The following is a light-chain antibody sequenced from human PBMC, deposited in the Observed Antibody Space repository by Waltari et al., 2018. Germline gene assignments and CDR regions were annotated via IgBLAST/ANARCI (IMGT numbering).Light chain of an antibody. Sequence: QSVLTQPPSAAGTPGQRVTVSCSGSSSNIGSTYVHWYQQLPGTAPRPLIYRNNQRPAGVPDRFSGSKSGTSASLAISGLRSEDEADYYCATWDDSLSAWVFGGGTKLTVL. CDR1: SSNIGSTY. CDR2: RNN. CDR3: ATWDDSLSAWV. J-gene: IGLJ3*02. V-gene: IGLV1-47*01.